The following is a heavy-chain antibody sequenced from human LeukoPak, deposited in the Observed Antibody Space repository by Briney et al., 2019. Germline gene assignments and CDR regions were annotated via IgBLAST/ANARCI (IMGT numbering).Heavy chain of an antibody. Sequence: ASVKVSCKASGYTFTSYAMHWVRQAPGQRLEWMGWINAGNGNTKYSQKFQGRVTITRDTSASTAYMELSSLRSEDTAVYYCARSVPTEYQITYDYYYYGMDVWGQGTTVTVSS. V-gene: IGHV1-3*01. CDR2: INAGNGNT. D-gene: IGHD2-2*01. CDR3: ARSVPTEYQITYDYYYYGMDV. J-gene: IGHJ6*02. CDR1: GYTFTSYA.